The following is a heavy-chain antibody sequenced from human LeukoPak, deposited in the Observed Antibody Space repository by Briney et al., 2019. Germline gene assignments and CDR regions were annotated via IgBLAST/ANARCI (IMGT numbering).Heavy chain of an antibody. J-gene: IGHJ4*02. V-gene: IGHV4-59*01. CDR1: GDSISSYY. CDR2: IYYSGST. D-gene: IGHD3-22*01. CDR3: ARRVHYYDTSGYPYYFDY. Sequence: PSETLSLTCTVSGDSISSYYWSWIRQPPGKGLEWIGYIYYSGSTNYNPSLKSRVTISLDTSKNQFSLKLSSVTAADTAVYYCARRVHYYDTSGYPYYFDYWGQGTLVTVSS.